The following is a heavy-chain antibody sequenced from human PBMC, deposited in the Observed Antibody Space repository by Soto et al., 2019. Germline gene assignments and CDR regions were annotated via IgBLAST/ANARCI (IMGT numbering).Heavy chain of an antibody. CDR2: INHSGST. CDR1: GGSFSGYY. Sequence: SETLSLTCAVYGGSFSGYYWSWIRQPPGKGLEWIGEINHSGSTNYNPSLKSRVTISVDTSKNQFSLKLSSVTAADTAVYYCGRGSPGYCSGGSCLTSNWFDPWGQGTLVTVSS. J-gene: IGHJ5*02. D-gene: IGHD2-15*01. V-gene: IGHV4-34*01. CDR3: GRGSPGYCSGGSCLTSNWFDP.